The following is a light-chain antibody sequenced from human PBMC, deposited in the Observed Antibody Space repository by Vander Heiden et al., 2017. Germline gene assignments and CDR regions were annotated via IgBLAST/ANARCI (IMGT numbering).Light chain of an antibody. J-gene: IGLJ2*01. Sequence: QSALTQPASVSGSPGPSITISCTGTGSDVFGYNKVTWYQQHPGKAPKLMIYDVSNRPSGVSNRFSGSKSGNTASLTISGLQAEDEADYYCSSYTSSSTLVVFGGGTKLTVL. CDR3: SSYTSSSTLVV. CDR2: DVS. CDR1: GSDVFGYNK. V-gene: IGLV2-14*03.